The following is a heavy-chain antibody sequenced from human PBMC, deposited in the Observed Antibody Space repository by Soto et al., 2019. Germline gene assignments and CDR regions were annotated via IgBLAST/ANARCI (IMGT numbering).Heavy chain of an antibody. Sequence: SQTLSLTCVISGDSVSSNSAAWNWIRQSPSRGLEWLGRTYYRSKWYNDYAVSVKSRITINPDTSKNQFSLQLNSVTPEDTAVYYCARDGAYSSSSRSGWFDPWGQGTLVTVSS. CDR3: ARDGAYSSSSRSGWFDP. D-gene: IGHD6-6*01. V-gene: IGHV6-1*01. CDR1: GDSVSSNSAA. J-gene: IGHJ5*02. CDR2: TYYRSKWYN.